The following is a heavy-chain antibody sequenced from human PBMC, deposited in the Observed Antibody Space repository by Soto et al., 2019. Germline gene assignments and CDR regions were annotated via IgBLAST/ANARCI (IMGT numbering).Heavy chain of an antibody. CDR3: AKWTYLDF. J-gene: IGHJ4*02. CDR2: IVGSDAKT. CDR1: GFTFSTFA. V-gene: IGHV3-23*01. Sequence: HPGGSLRLSCAASGFTFSTFAMSWVRQAPGKGMEWVATIVGSDAKTHYADSVKGRFSISRDTSRNTVYLQMNNLRADDTAIYYCAKWTYLDFWGQGTRVTVSS. D-gene: IGHD5-12*01.